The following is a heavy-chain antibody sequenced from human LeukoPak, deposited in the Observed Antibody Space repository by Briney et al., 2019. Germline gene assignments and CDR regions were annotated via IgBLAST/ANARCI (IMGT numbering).Heavy chain of an antibody. CDR2: IFSSGGT. Sequence: SETLSLTCTVSGGSVGGSYWTWIRQPPGGGLQWIGFIFSSGGTNYNPSLKSRVAIYSDTSKNQVSLRVTSVTAADTAVYYCATGGAYTSGWYNIWDQGTLVSVSS. D-gene: IGHD6-19*01. J-gene: IGHJ4*02. CDR3: ATGGAYTSGWYNI. V-gene: IGHV4-4*09. CDR1: GGSVGGSY.